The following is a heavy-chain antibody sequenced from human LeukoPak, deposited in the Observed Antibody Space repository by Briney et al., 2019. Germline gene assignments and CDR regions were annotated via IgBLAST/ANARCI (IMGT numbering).Heavy chain of an antibody. J-gene: IGHJ4*02. CDR2: ISYDGSNK. CDR3: ARDPTIAAAGTGSDY. D-gene: IGHD6-13*01. Sequence: PGGSLRLSCAASGFTFSSYTMNWVRQAPGKGLEWVAVISYDGSNKYYADSVKGRFTISRDNSKNTLYLQMNSLRAEDTAVYYCARDPTIAAAGTGSDYWGQGTLVTVSS. V-gene: IGHV3-30*01. CDR1: GFTFSSYT.